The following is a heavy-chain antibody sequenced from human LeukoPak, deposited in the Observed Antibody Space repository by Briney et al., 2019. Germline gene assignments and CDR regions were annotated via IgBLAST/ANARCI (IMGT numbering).Heavy chain of an antibody. Sequence: SETLSLTCAVSGGSFSGYYWSWIRQPPGKGLEWIGEINHSGSTNYNPSLKSRVTISVDTSKNQFSLKLSSVTAADTAAYYCARGRYDFWSGYYRGIYFDYWGQGTLVTVSS. CDR2: INHSGST. CDR1: GGSFSGYY. CDR3: ARGRYDFWSGYYRGIYFDY. V-gene: IGHV4-34*01. J-gene: IGHJ4*02. D-gene: IGHD3-3*01.